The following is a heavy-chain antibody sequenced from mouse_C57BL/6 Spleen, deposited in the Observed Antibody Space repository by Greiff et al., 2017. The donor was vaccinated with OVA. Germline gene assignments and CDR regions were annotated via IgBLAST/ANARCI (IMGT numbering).Heavy chain of an antibody. CDR1: GYTFTDYE. V-gene: IGHV1-15*01. J-gene: IGHJ2*01. CDR2: IDPETGGT. D-gene: IGHD1-1*01. CDR3: TRRDYYYGSSYYFDD. Sequence: VQLQQSGAELVRPGASVTLSCKASGYTFTDYEMHWVKQTPVHGLEWIGAIDPETGGTASNQKFKGQAILTADKSSSTAYMERRSLTSEDSAVYYCTRRDYYYGSSYYFDDWGQGTTLTVSS.